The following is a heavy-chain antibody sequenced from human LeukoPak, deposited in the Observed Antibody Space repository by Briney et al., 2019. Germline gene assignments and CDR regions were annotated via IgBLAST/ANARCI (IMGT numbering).Heavy chain of an antibody. CDR3: VKDDGWVQYAN. Sequence: PGGSLRLSCAASGFTFSSYAMSWVRQAPGKGLEWVSDINGSGDRTYYADSVKGRFTISRENSKNTLYLQMKSLRAEDTAVYYCVKDDGWVQYANWGQGTLVTVSS. CDR1: GFTFSSYA. D-gene: IGHD5-24*01. V-gene: IGHV3-23*01. CDR2: INGSGDRT. J-gene: IGHJ4*02.